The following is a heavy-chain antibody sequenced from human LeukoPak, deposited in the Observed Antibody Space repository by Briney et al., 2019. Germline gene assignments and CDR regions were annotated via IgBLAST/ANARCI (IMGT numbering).Heavy chain of an antibody. D-gene: IGHD2-21*02. CDR2: IWYDGSNK. CDR3: ARGGRDGKSGAFDI. Sequence: GGSLRLSCAASGFTFSSYGMHWVRQAPGEGLEWVAVIWYDGSNKYYAESVKGRFTISRDNSKDALYLQMNSLRAEDTAVYYCARGGRDGKSGAFDIWGQGTMVTVSS. J-gene: IGHJ3*02. V-gene: IGHV3-33*01. CDR1: GFTFSSYG.